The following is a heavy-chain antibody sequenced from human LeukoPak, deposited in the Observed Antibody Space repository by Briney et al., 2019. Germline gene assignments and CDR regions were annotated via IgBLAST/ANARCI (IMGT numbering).Heavy chain of an antibody. D-gene: IGHD2-2*02. CDR2: ISSSSSYI. CDR3: ARDLRPDIVVVPAAIDY. Sequence: GGSLRLSCAASGFTFSSYSMNWVRQAPGKGLEWVSSISSSSSYIYYADSVKGRFTISRDNAKNTLYLQMNSLRAEDTAVYYCARDLRPDIVVVPAAIDYWGQGTLVTVSS. V-gene: IGHV3-21*01. J-gene: IGHJ4*02. CDR1: GFTFSSYS.